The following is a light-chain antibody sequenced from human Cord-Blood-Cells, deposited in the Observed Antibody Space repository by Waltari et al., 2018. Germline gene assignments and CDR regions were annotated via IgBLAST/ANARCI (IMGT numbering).Light chain of an antibody. J-gene: IGLJ2*01. CDR1: SSDVGGYNY. Sequence: QSALTQPASVSGSPGQSITISCTGTSSDVGGYNYVSWYQQHPGKAPKLMIYEGSNQPSWVSNRFSGSKSGNTASLTISGLQAEDEADYYCSSYTSSSTLDVVFGGGTKLTVL. CDR2: EGS. V-gene: IGLV2-14*01. CDR3: SSYTSSSTLDVV.